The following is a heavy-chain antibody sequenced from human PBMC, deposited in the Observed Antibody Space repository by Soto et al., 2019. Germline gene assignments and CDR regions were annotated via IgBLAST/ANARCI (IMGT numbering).Heavy chain of an antibody. J-gene: IGHJ6*02. CDR1: GYTFTSYG. V-gene: IGHV1-18*01. D-gene: IGHD3-10*01. CDR3: ARDPRVMVRGVITTAYYYGMDV. Sequence: QVQLVQSGAEVKKPGASVKVSCKASGYTFTSYGISWVRQAPGQGLEWMGWISAYNGNTNYAQKLQGRVTMTTGTSTSTAYMELRSLRSDDTAVYYCARDPRVMVRGVITTAYYYGMDVWGQGTTVTVSS. CDR2: ISAYNGNT.